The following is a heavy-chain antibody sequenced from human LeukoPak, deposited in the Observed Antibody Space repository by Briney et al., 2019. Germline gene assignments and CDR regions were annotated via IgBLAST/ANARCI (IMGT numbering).Heavy chain of an antibody. D-gene: IGHD6-13*01. CDR1: GGSISSYY. CDR3: ARAPQKAGTFDY. Sequence: SETLSLTCTVSGGSISSYYWSWIRQPPGKGLEWIGYIYYSGSTNYNPSLKSRVTISVDKSKNQFSLKLSSVTAADTAVYYCARAPQKAGTFDYWGQGTLVTVSS. CDR2: IYYSGST. J-gene: IGHJ4*02. V-gene: IGHV4-59*12.